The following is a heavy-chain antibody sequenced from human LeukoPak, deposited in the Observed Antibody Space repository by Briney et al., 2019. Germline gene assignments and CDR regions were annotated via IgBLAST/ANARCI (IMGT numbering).Heavy chain of an antibody. CDR2: ITGFSGDT. CDR1: GFTFSSSG. J-gene: IGHJ4*02. Sequence: GGSLRLSCAASGFTFSSSGMSWVRQAAGEGLEWVSGITGFSGDTNYADSVKGRFTILRDSSKNTLFPQMNTLRAEDTAVYYCVKDNGWLHQSWGQGALVTVSS. D-gene: IGHD5-12*01. CDR3: VKDNGWLHQS. V-gene: IGHV3-23*01.